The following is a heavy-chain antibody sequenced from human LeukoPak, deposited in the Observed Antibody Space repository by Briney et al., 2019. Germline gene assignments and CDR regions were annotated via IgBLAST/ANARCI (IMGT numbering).Heavy chain of an antibody. J-gene: IGHJ5*02. CDR2: INHSGST. V-gene: IGHV4-34*01. D-gene: IGHD6-19*01. Sequence: SETLSLTCAVYGGSFSGYYWSWIRQPPGKGLEWIGEINHSGSTNYNPSLKSRVTISVDTSKNQFSLKLSSVTAADTAVYYCARGSNCPGYSSGWYRGWFDPWGQGTLVTVSS. CDR3: ARGSNCPGYSSGWYRGWFDP. CDR1: GGSFSGYY.